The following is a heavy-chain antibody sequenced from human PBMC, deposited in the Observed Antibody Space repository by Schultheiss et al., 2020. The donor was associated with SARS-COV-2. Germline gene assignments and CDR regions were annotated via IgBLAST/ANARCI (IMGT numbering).Heavy chain of an antibody. CDR2: TYYRSKWYN. Sequence: SQTLSLTCAISGDSVSSNSAAWNWIRQSPSRGLEWLGRTYYRSKWYNDYAVSVKIRITINPDTSKNQFSLQLNSVTPEDTAVYYCARGGSTAPYYYYGMDVWGQGTTVTVSS. J-gene: IGHJ6*02. CDR3: ARGGSTAPYYYYGMDV. V-gene: IGHV6-1*01. CDR1: GDSVSSNSAA. D-gene: IGHD2-21*02.